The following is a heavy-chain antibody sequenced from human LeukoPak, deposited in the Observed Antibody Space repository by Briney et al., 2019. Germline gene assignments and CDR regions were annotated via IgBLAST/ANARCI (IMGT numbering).Heavy chain of an antibody. CDR2: IRYDGSNK. CDR3: ARGLSEFCSGGSCNSYYFDY. D-gene: IGHD2-15*01. J-gene: IGHJ4*02. V-gene: IGHV3-30*02. Sequence: GGSLRLSCAASGFTFSSYGLHWVRQAPGKGLEWVAFIRYDGSNKYYPDSVKGRFTISRANSKNKLYLQMNSLRAEDTAVYYCARGLSEFCSGGSCNSYYFDYWGQGTLVTVSS. CDR1: GFTFSSYG.